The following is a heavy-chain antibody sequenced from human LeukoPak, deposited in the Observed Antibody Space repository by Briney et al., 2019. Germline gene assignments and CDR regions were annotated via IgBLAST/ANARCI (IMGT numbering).Heavy chain of an antibody. Sequence: SVKVSCKTSGYTLTSYGISWVRQAPGQGLEWMGGIIPIFGTANYAQKFQGRVTITADESTSTAYMELSSLRSEDTAVYYCARVGGYSSSWYRGAFDIWGQGTMVTVSS. CDR3: ARVGGYSSSWYRGAFDI. CDR2: IIPIFGTA. D-gene: IGHD6-13*01. V-gene: IGHV1-69*13. CDR1: GYTLTSYG. J-gene: IGHJ3*02.